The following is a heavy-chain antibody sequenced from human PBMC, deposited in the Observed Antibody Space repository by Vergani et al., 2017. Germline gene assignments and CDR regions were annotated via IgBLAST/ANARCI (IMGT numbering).Heavy chain of an antibody. CDR1: GYTFTSYG. Sequence: QVQLVQSGAEVKKPGASVKVSCKASGYTFTSYGISWVRQAPGQGLEWMGWISAYNGNTNYAQKLQGRVTMTTDTSTSTAYMELRSLRSDDTAVYYCASTPMAYRWDKYFQHWGQGTLVTVSS. CDR3: ASTPMAYRWDKYFQH. J-gene: IGHJ1*01. D-gene: IGHD1-26*01. V-gene: IGHV1-18*01. CDR2: ISAYNGNT.